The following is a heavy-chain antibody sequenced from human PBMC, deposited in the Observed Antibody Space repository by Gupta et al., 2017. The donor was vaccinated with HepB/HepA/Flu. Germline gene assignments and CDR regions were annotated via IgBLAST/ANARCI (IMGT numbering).Heavy chain of an antibody. J-gene: IGHJ4*02. Sequence: QAQLQESGPGLVQPSQTLSLTCSVSGSTVSSGGYYWSWTRQLPGKGLEWNGYIHYSGSTYYNPALKRRVAISLDTSKNQFSLKLRSVTAADTAVYYCARLDLLLWAFDYWGQGALVTVSS. CDR2: IHYSGST. CDR1: GSTVSSGGYY. D-gene: IGHD3-10*01. CDR3: ARLDLLLWAFDY. V-gene: IGHV4-31*03.